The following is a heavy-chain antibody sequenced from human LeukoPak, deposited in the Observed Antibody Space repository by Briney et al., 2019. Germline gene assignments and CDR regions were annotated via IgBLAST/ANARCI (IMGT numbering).Heavy chain of an antibody. Sequence: SETLSLTCTVSGGSISSYYWSWIRQPPGKGLEWIGYIYYSGSTNYNPFLKSRVTISVDTSKNQFSLKLSSVTAADTAVYYCARSSGWYVLGMDYYYGMDVWGQGTTVTVSS. CDR1: GGSISSYY. D-gene: IGHD6-19*01. CDR3: ARSSGWYVLGMDYYYGMDV. V-gene: IGHV4-59*01. J-gene: IGHJ6*02. CDR2: IYYSGST.